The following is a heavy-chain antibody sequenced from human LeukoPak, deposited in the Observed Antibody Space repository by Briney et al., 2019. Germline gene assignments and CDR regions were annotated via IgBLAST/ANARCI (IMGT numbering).Heavy chain of an antibody. CDR2: ISYDGSNK. V-gene: IGHV3-30*18. CDR3: AKDTYYYDSSGYLDY. CDR1: GFTFSSYA. D-gene: IGHD3-22*01. J-gene: IGHJ4*02. Sequence: PPGGSLRLSCAASGFTFSSYAMSWVRQAPGKGLEWVAVISYDGSNKYYADSVKGRFTISRDNSKNTLYLQMNSLRAEDTAVYYCAKDTYYYDSSGYLDYWGQGTLVTVSS.